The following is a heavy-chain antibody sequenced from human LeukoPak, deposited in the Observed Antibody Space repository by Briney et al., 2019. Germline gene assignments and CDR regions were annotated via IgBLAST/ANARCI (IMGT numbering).Heavy chain of an antibody. J-gene: IGHJ6*03. V-gene: IGHV4-59*10. Sequence: PSETLSLTCAVYGGSFSGYYWSWIRQPAGKGLEWIGRIYTSGSTNYNPSLKSRVTMSVDTSKNQFSLKLSSVTAADTAVYYCARGSGGINYYMDVWGKGTTVTVSS. CDR1: GGSFSGYY. CDR2: IYTSGST. D-gene: IGHD3-10*01. CDR3: ARGSGGINYYMDV.